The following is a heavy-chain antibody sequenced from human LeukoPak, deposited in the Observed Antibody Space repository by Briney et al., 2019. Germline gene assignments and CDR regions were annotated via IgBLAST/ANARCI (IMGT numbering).Heavy chain of an antibody. Sequence: GESLKISCQGSGYTFTSSWIGWVRQMPGKGLEWMGIIYPGDSDTRYSPSCQGQVTFSVDKSISTAYLQWSSLKASDTAMYYCAGTYCSGGSCYSAYWGQGTLVTVSS. CDR3: AGTYCSGGSCYSAY. CDR2: IYPGDSDT. D-gene: IGHD2-15*01. CDR1: GYTFTSSW. J-gene: IGHJ4*02. V-gene: IGHV5-51*01.